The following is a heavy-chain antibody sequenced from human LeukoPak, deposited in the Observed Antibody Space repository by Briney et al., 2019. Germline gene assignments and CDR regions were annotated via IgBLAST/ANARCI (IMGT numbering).Heavy chain of an antibody. V-gene: IGHV1-2*02. J-gene: IGHJ5*02. D-gene: IGHD3-10*01. CDR1: GYTFTGYY. Sequence: ASVKVSCKASGYTFTGYYMHWVRQAPGQGLEWMGWINPNSGGTNYAQKFQGRVTMTRDTSISTAYMELSRLRSDDTAVYYCAREYYYGSGSYYNIGWFDPWGQGTQVTVSS. CDR2: INPNSGGT. CDR3: AREYYYGSGSYYNIGWFDP.